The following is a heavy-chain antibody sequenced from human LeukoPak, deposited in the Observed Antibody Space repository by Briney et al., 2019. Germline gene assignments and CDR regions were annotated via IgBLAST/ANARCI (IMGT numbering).Heavy chain of an antibody. CDR1: GGTFRSFA. J-gene: IGHJ6*02. Sequence: SVKVSCKASGGTFRSFAISWVRQAPGQGLEWMGGIIPIFRTANYAQKFQGRVTITADESTSTAYMELSSLRSEDTAVYYCARALRARITGTAASVYGMDVWGQGTTVTVSS. V-gene: IGHV1-69*13. CDR2: IIPIFRTA. D-gene: IGHD1-20*01. CDR3: ARALRARITGTAASVYGMDV.